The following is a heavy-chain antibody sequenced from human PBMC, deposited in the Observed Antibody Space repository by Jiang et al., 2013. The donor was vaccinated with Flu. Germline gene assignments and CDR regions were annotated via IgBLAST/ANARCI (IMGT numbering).Heavy chain of an antibody. J-gene: IGHJ5*02. D-gene: IGHD2-21*01. V-gene: IGHV4-4*02. CDR1: GASISSHSW. CDR3: ARSRGGRDNWFDP. CDR2: IYHTGSS. Sequence: GPGLVKPSGTLSLTCDVSGASISSHSWWSWVRQPPGKGLEWIAEIYHTGSSGYSPSLKSRVTISIDTSKNQFSLKLTSVTAADTAVYYCARSRGGRDNWFDPWGQGTLVTVSS.